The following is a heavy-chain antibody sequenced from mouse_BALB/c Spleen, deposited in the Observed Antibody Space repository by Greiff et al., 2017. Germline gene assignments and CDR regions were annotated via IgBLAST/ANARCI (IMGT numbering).Heavy chain of an antibody. V-gene: IGHV2-9*02. CDR2: IWAGGST. CDR3: AREELPPYFFGV. CDR1: GFSLTSYG. Sequence: VKLMESGPGLVAPSQSLSITCTVSGFSLTSYGVHWVRQPPGKGLEWLGVIWAGGSTNYNSALMSRLSISKDNSKSQVFLKMNSLQTDDTAMYCCAREELPPYFFGVWGAGTAGPVSS. D-gene: IGHD2-10*01. J-gene: IGHJ1*01.